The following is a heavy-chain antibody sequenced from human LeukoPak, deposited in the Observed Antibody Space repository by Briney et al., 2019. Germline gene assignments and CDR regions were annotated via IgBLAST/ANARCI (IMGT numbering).Heavy chain of an antibody. CDR1: GGSFTIYY. J-gene: IGHJ5*02. V-gene: IGHV4-59*01. CDR3: AREEGVGLQQLARGWFDP. Sequence: PSETLSLTCTVSGGSFTIYYWSWIRQPPGKGLEWIGYIYYSGSTNYNPSLKSRVTISVDTSKNQFSLKLSSVTAADTAVYYCAREEGVGLQQLARGWFDPWGQGTLVTVSS. CDR2: IYYSGST. D-gene: IGHD6-13*01.